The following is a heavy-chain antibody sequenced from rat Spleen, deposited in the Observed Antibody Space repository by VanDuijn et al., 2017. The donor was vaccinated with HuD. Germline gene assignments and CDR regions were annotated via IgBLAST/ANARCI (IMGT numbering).Heavy chain of an antibody. D-gene: IGHD1-6*01. CDR1: GFTFSDYY. CDR3: TTASILRWFAY. J-gene: IGHJ3*01. Sequence: EVQLVESGGGLVQPGRSLKLSCAASGFTFSDYYMAWVRQAPTKGLEWVASISYDGSCTYYRDSVKGRFTISRDNAKSSLYLQMDSLRSEDTATYYCTTASILRWFAYWGQGTLVTVSS. V-gene: IGHV5-20*01. CDR2: ISYDGSCT.